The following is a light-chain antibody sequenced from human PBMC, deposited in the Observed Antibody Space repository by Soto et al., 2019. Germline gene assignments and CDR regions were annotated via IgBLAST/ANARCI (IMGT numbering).Light chain of an antibody. J-gene: IGLJ1*01. V-gene: IGLV2-14*03. CDR3: SSYFTTGTVV. CDR2: DVS. CDR1: SGDISGYNF. Sequence: QSVLTQPASVSGSPGQSITISCTGTSGDISGYNFFSWYQQHPGKAPKLMIYDVSSRPSGVSNRFSGSKSGNTASLTISGLQTEDEADYYCSSYFTTGTVVFGTGTKLTVL.